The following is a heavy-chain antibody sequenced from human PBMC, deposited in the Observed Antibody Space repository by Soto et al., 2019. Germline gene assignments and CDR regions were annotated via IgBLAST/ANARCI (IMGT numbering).Heavy chain of an antibody. V-gene: IGHV4-59*01. CDR3: AGVRRYGSRLDSFDI. Sequence: SETLSLTCSVSGSSLGTYYWNWIRQPPGQGLEWNGYIDYSGCTNYNPSLHGRVTISVDTSKNQVALMLGSLAASAAAVYYRAGVRRYGSRLDSFDIWGQGTVVNVSS. CDR2: IDYSGCT. CDR1: GSSLGTYY. J-gene: IGHJ3*02. D-gene: IGHD6-13*01.